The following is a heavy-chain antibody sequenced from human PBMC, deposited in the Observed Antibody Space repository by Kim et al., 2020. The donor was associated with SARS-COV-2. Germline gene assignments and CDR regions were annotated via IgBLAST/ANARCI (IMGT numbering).Heavy chain of an antibody. CDR1: GFTFGDYA. Sequence: GGSLRLSCTASGFTFGDYAVSWFRQAPGKGLEWVGFIRNKASGGTPDYAASVKGRFTISRDDSNSIAYLQMNSLKTEDTAVYYCTTHYRDLDYWGQGSLV. V-gene: IGHV3-49*03. D-gene: IGHD4-17*01. J-gene: IGHJ4*02. CDR3: TTHYRDLDY. CDR2: IRNKASGGTP.